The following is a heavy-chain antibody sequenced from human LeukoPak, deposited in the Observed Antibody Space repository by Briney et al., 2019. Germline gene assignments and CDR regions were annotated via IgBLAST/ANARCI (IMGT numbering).Heavy chain of an antibody. CDR1: GGSISSSTYY. CDR3: ARGSYYYYYMDV. V-gene: IGHV4-39*01. Sequence: KPSETLSLTCTVSGGSISSSTYYWGWIRQPPGKGLEWIGSIYYSGSTYYNPSLKSRVTISVDTSKNQFSLKLSSVTAADTAVYYCARGSYYYYYMDVWGKGTTVTVSS. J-gene: IGHJ6*03. CDR2: IYYSGST.